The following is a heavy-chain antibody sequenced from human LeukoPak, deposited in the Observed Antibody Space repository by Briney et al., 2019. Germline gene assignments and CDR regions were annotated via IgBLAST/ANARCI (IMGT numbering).Heavy chain of an antibody. Sequence: SETLSLTCTVSGGSISSYYWSWIRQPPGKGLEWIGYIYYSGSTNYNPSLKSRVTISVDTSKNQFSLKLSSVTAADTAVYYCARSPGGSSYYYYYYMDVWGKGTTVTVSS. CDR2: IYYSGST. CDR1: GGSISSYY. CDR3: ARSPGGSSYYYYYYMDV. V-gene: IGHV4-59*08. J-gene: IGHJ6*03. D-gene: IGHD2-15*01.